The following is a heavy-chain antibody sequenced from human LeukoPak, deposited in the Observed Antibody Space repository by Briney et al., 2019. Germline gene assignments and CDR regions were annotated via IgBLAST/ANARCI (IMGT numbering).Heavy chain of an antibody. D-gene: IGHD3-3*01. CDR3: AREGGTIFGVVNYYYYMDV. V-gene: IGHV3-23*01. Sequence: GGSLRLSCAGSGFTFSDYGMNWVRQAPGKGLEWVSIISGSGGYIYQADSMKGRFTISRDNSKNTLYLQMNSLRAEDTAVYYCAREGGTIFGVVNYYYYMDVWGKGTTVTVSS. J-gene: IGHJ6*03. CDR1: GFTFSDYG. CDR2: ISGSGGYI.